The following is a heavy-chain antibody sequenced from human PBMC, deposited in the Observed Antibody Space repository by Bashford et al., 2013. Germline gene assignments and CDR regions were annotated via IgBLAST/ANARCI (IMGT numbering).Heavy chain of an antibody. CDR2: ISGSGGTT. Sequence: VRQAPGKGLEWVSVISGSGGTTYYADSVKGRFTISRDNSKNTLYLQMNSLRAEDTAVYYCANGKGYCSSTSCSLFNYWGQGTLVTVSS. CDR3: ANGKGYCSSTSCSLFNY. J-gene: IGHJ4*02. V-gene: IGHV3-23*01. D-gene: IGHD2-2*01.